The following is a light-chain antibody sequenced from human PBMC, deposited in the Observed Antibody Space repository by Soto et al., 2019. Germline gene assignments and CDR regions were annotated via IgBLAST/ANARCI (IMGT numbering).Light chain of an antibody. J-gene: IGKJ2*02. CDR3: QHSYTAPCT. V-gene: IGKV1-39*01. Sequence: DIQMTQSPPSLSASVGDRVTITCRASQSISNSLNWYQQKPGKPPKVLISAASSLQSGVPSRFSGSGSGTDFTLTISSVQPEDFATYFCQHSYTAPCTFGQGSKLEIK. CDR2: AAS. CDR1: QSISNS.